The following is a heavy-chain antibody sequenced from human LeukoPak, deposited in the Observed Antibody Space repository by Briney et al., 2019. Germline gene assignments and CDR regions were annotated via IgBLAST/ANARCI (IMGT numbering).Heavy chain of an antibody. CDR2: ISTDNGNT. V-gene: IGHV1-18*01. CDR3: AREVSDGGNYWFDP. J-gene: IGHJ5*02. Sequence: XASVKVSCKGSGYTFTSHGISWVRQAPGQGLEWMGWISTDNGNTNYAQKVQDRVTMTTDTSTNTAFMELRSLRSDDTAVYYCAREVSDGGNYWFDPWGQGTLVTVSS. D-gene: IGHD1-7*01. CDR1: GYTFTSHG.